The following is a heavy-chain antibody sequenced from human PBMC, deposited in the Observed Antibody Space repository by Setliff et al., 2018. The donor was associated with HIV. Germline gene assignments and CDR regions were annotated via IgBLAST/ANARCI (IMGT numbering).Heavy chain of an antibody. J-gene: IGHJ4*02. V-gene: IGHV1-18*01. D-gene: IGHD3-22*01. CDR2: ISTYNGNT. CDR1: GYTFTRYG. CDR3: ARVHNSSDYYLLTAPADY. Sequence: VKVSCKASGYTFTRYGISWVRQAPGQGLEWMGWISTYNGNTKYAQKLQGRVTMTTDTSTSTAYMELRSLRSDDTAIYYCARVHNSSDYYLLTAPADYWGQGTLVTVSS.